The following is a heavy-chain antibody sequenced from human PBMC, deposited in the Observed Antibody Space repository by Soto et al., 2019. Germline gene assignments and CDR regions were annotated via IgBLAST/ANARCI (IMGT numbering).Heavy chain of an antibody. V-gene: IGHV4-34*01. J-gene: IGHJ5*02. CDR2: INHSGST. Sequence: QVQLQQWGAGLLKPSETLSLTCAVYGGSFSGYYWSWIRQPPGKGLEWIGEINHSGSTNYNPSLKSRVTISVDTSKNQFSLKLSSVTAADTAVYYCARGGPYRSMVRGVIFWFDPWGQGTLVTVSS. CDR3: ARGGPYRSMVRGVIFWFDP. CDR1: GGSFSGYY. D-gene: IGHD3-10*01.